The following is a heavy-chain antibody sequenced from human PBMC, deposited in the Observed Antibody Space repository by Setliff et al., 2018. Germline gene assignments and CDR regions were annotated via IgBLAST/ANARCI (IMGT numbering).Heavy chain of an antibody. Sequence: GGSLRLSCAASGFASSNYRMHWVRQAPGKGLEWVAVIWHDGGNKYHADSVKGRFTISRDNSKNTLYLQMNSLRPEDTAVYYCARTCSGSGCYAGLESWGQGTPVTVSS. D-gene: IGHD2-15*01. CDR1: GFASSNYR. CDR2: IWHDGGNK. V-gene: IGHV3-33*08. CDR3: ARTCSGSGCYAGLES. J-gene: IGHJ4*02.